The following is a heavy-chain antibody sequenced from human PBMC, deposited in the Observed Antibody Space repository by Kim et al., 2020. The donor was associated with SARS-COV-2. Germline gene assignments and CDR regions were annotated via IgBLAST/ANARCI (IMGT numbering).Heavy chain of an antibody. D-gene: IGHD2-15*01. CDR3: ARPICRVSCSGGAIGS. J-gene: IGHJ4*02. Sequence: GGSLRLSCAASGFTFSNYWMHWVRQAPGKGLVWVSRINNDGSSTTYADSVKGRFTISRDNAKNTLYLQMNNLRAEDTAVYYCARPICRVSCSGGAIGSWGQGTLVTVSS. CDR1: GFTFSNYW. CDR2: INNDGSST. V-gene: IGHV3-74*01.